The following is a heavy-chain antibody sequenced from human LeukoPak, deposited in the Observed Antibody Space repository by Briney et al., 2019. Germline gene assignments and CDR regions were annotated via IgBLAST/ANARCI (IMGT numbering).Heavy chain of an antibody. J-gene: IGHJ3*02. Sequence: SETLSLTCAVYGGSFSGYYWSWIRQPPGKGLEWIGEINHSGSTNYNPSLKSRVTISVDTSKNQFSLKLSSVTAADTAVYYCARGLLGRRNAFDIWGQGTMVTVSS. V-gene: IGHV4-34*01. CDR3: ARGLLGRRNAFDI. D-gene: IGHD7-27*01. CDR1: GGSFSGYY. CDR2: INHSGST.